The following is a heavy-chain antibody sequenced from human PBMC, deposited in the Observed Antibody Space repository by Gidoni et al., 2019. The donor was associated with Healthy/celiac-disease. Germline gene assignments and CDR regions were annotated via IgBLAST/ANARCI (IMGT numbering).Heavy chain of an antibody. J-gene: IGHJ6*02. CDR3: AKDPVANPRVYYYGMDV. CDR2: ISGSGGST. CDR1: GFTFSSYA. V-gene: IGHV3-23*01. Sequence: EVQLLESGGGLVQPGGSLRLSCAASGFTFSSYAMSWVRQAPGKGLEWVSAISGSGGSTYYADSVKGRFTISRDNSKNTLYRKMNSLRAEDTAVYYCAKDPVANPRVYYYGMDVWGQGTTVTVSS. D-gene: IGHD5-12*01.